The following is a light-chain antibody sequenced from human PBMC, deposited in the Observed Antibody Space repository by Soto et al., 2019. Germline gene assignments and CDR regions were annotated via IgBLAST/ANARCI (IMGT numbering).Light chain of an antibody. CDR2: AAS. CDR1: QGISSY. CDR3: QQYYSYPPTWT. J-gene: IGKJ1*01. Sequence: AIRMTQSPSSFSASTGDRVTITCRASQGISSYLAWYQQKPGKAPKLLLYAASTLQSGVPSRFSGSGSGTDFTLTISSLQSEAFATYYCQQYYSYPPTWTFGQGTKVEIK. V-gene: IGKV1-8*01.